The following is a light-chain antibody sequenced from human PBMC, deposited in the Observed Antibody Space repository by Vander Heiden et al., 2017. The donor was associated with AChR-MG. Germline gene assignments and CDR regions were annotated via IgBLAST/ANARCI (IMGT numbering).Light chain of an antibody. CDR3: QQYGSSPLT. CDR2: GAS. J-gene: IGKJ1*01. CDR1: QSVSSSY. Sequence: EIVLTQSPGTLSLSPGERATLSCRASQSVSSSYLAWYQQKPGHAPRLLISGASSRATGIPDRFSGSGSGTDFTLTISRLEPEDFALYYCQQYGSSPLTFGQGTKVEIK. V-gene: IGKV3-20*01.